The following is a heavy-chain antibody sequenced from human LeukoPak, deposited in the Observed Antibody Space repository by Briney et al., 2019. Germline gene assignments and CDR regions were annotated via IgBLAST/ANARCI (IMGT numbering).Heavy chain of an antibody. CDR2: MYHSGST. Sequence: SETLSLTCTVSGGSISSDDYYWSWIRQPPGKGLEWIGYMYHSGSTYYNPSLKSRVSISVDMSKNQFSLKLTSVTAADTAMYYCARPYYYDSRIDPWGQGTLVTVSS. V-gene: IGHV4-30-4*01. J-gene: IGHJ5*02. CDR3: ARPYYYDSRIDP. D-gene: IGHD3-22*01. CDR1: GGSISSDDYY.